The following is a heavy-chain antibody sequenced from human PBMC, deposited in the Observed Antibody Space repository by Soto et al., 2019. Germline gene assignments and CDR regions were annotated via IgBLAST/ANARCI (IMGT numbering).Heavy chain of an antibody. V-gene: IGHV1-69*13. Sequence: SVKVSCKASGGTFSGYAISWVRQAPGQGLEWMGGIIPIFGTANYAQKFQGRVTITADESTSTAYMELSSLRSEDTAVYYCARDEAWYDSSGYYPSPGYAFDIWGQGTMVTVSS. J-gene: IGHJ3*02. D-gene: IGHD3-22*01. CDR3: ARDEAWYDSSGYYPSPGYAFDI. CDR2: IIPIFGTA. CDR1: GGTFSGYA.